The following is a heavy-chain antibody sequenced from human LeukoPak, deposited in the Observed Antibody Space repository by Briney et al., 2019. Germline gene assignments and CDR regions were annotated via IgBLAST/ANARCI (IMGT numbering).Heavy chain of an antibody. D-gene: IGHD2-8*01. CDR3: AKAFGTNGYFQLPIDF. J-gene: IGHJ4*02. V-gene: IGHV3-48*03. Sequence: GGSLRLSCAASGFTFSSYEMNWVRQAPGKGLEWVSYISSSGSTIYYADSVKGRFTISRDNAKNSLYLLLNSLRVEDTALYYCAKAFGTNGYFQLPIDFWGQGTLVTVSS. CDR1: GFTFSSYE. CDR2: ISSSGSTI.